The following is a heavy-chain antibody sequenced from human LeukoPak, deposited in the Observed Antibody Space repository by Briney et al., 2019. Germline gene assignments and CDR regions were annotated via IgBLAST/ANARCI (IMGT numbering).Heavy chain of an antibody. CDR2: IYYSGST. Sequence: SETLSLTCTVSGGSVNSYYWSWIRQPPGKGLEWIGYIYYSGSTNYNPSLKSRVTISLDTSKNQFSLNLSSVTAADTAVYYCARGTAVAEGDYWGQGTLVIVSS. J-gene: IGHJ4*02. CDR3: ARGTAVAEGDY. D-gene: IGHD6-13*01. CDR1: GGSVNSYY. V-gene: IGHV4-59*02.